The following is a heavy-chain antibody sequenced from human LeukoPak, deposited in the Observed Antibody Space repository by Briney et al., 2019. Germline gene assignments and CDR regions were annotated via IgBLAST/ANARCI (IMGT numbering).Heavy chain of an antibody. CDR2: IKQDGSEK. D-gene: IGHD3-22*01. V-gene: IGHV3-7*03. CDR3: ARDSSYYDSSGFDLYGMDV. J-gene: IGHJ6*02. CDR1: GFTFSSYW. Sequence: PGGSLRLSCAASGFTFSSYWMSWVRQAPGKGLEWVANIKQDGSEKYYVDSVKGRFTISRDNAKNSLYLQMNSLRAEDTAVYYCARDSSYYDSSGFDLYGMDVWGQGTTVTVSS.